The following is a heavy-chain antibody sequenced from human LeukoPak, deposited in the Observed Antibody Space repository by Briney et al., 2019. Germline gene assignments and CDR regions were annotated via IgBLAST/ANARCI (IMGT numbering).Heavy chain of an antibody. CDR2: IIPILGIA. CDR1: GGTFSSYA. Sequence: SVKVSCKASGGTFSSYAISWVRQAPGQGLEWMGRIIPILGIANYAQKFQGRVTITADKSTSTAYMELSSLRSEDAAVYYCARDLFQGYSGYEKYYFDYWGQGTLVTVSS. V-gene: IGHV1-69*04. CDR3: ARDLFQGYSGYEKYYFDY. D-gene: IGHD5-12*01. J-gene: IGHJ4*02.